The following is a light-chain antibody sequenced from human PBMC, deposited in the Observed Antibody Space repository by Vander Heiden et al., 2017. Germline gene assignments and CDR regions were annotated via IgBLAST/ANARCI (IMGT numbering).Light chain of an antibody. J-gene: IGKJ1*01. CDR3: QQYNDWPGT. V-gene: IGKV3-15*01. Sequence: VLTQSPATLSVSLGERATLSCRASRSVRNNVAWYQQKPGQAPSLLIYHSSARAASVPARFSGSGSETEFTLTISSLQSEDFAIYYCQQYNDWPGTFGQGTKLEI. CDR2: HSS. CDR1: RSVRNN.